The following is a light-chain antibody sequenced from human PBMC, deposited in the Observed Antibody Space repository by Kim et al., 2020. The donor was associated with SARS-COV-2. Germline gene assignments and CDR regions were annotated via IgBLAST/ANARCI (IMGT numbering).Light chain of an antibody. J-gene: IGKJ1*01. V-gene: IGKV3-20*01. CDR1: QKVAMNF. CDR2: GAS. Sequence: PGERRALPSRAGQKVAMNFLAWYQQKPGQAPRLLIYGASTRATGIPDRFRGSGSGTDFTLTISRLEPEDFAIYYCQQYDTSPRTFGQGTKVDIK. CDR3: QQYDTSPRT.